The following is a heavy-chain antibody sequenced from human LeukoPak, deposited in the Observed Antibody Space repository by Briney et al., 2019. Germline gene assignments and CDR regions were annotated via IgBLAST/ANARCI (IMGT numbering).Heavy chain of an antibody. CDR3: ARDPPIRYFDWLPHYYYYGMDV. J-gene: IGHJ6*04. Sequence: ASVKVSCKASGGTFSSYAISWVRQAPGQGLEWMGRISAYNGNTNYAQKLQGRVTMTTDTSTSTAYMELRSLRSDDTAVYYCARDPPIRYFDWLPHYYYYGMDVWGKGTTVTVSS. D-gene: IGHD3-9*01. CDR2: ISAYNGNT. V-gene: IGHV1-18*01. CDR1: GGTFSSYA.